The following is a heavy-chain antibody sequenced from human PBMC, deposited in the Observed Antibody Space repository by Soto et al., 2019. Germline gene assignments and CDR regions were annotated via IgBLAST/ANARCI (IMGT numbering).Heavy chain of an antibody. CDR2: ISDGGST. CDR3: AKDLLAFWSGYLYYGMDV. Sequence: PSETLSLPCKVSGVPTFTYDWNLLGQPPGKGLEWIGYISDGGSTNYNPSLKSRVTISVDTSKKQVSLKLSSVSAPDTAVYYCAKDLLAFWSGYLYYGMDVWGQGTTVTFSS. V-gene: IGHV4-59*01. D-gene: IGHD3-3*01. J-gene: IGHJ6*02. CDR1: GVPTFTYD.